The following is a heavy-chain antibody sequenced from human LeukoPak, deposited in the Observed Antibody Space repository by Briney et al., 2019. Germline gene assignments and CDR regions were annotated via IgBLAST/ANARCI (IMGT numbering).Heavy chain of an antibody. V-gene: IGHV3-23*05. D-gene: IGHD3-9*01. J-gene: IGHJ4*02. Sequence: PGGSLRLSCAASGFTFSNYAMSWVRQAPGKGLEWVSAVSSRDTSTYYTDSVKGRFTISRDNSKNTLYLQMNSLSAEDTAIYYCAKWGDYDVLTGYYDSDYWGQGTLVTVSS. CDR1: GFTFSNYA. CDR2: VSSRDTST. CDR3: AKWGDYDVLTGYYDSDY.